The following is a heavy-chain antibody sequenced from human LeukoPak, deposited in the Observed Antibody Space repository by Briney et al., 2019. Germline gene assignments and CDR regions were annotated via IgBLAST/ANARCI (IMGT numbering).Heavy chain of an antibody. V-gene: IGHV4-30-4*08. CDR1: GGSISSGAYY. CDR2: IYYSGST. CDR3: ARGSYYYDSSGYLDHFDY. Sequence: SQTLSLTCTVSGGSISSGAYYWSWIRQPPGKGLEWIGYIYYSGSTYYNPSLKSRVTISVDTSKNQFSLKLSSVTAADTAVYYCARGSYYYDSSGYLDHFDYWGQGTLVTVSS. J-gene: IGHJ4*02. D-gene: IGHD3-22*01.